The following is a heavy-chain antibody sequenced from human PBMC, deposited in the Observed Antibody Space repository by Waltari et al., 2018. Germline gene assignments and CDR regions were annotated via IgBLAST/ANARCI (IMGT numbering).Heavy chain of an antibody. V-gene: IGHV1-69*04. CDR2: IIPFLRIA. J-gene: IGHJ2*01. D-gene: IGHD2-8*02. CDR1: GGPFSTYA. CDR3: ARDRTGVWYFDL. Sequence: QVQLVQSGAEVEKPGSSVKVHCKTSGGPFSTYAISWVRQAPGQGLEWMGGIIPFLRIANYAQKFQGRVTITADESTSTAYMELSSLKSEDTAVYYCARDRTGVWYFDLWGRGTLVTVSS.